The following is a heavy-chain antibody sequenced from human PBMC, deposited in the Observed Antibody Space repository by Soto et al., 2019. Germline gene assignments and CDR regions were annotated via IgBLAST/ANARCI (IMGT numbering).Heavy chain of an antibody. D-gene: IGHD1-26*01. CDR2: IIPIFGTA. CDR1: GGTFSSYA. Sequence: SVKVSCKASGGTFSSYAISWVRQAPGQGLEWMGGIIPIFGTANYAQKFQGRVTITADESTSTAYMELSSLRSEDTAVYYCARGYRRGGSFPVPLHGNYYYYGMDVWGQGTTVTVSS. V-gene: IGHV1-69*13. J-gene: IGHJ6*02. CDR3: ARGYRRGGSFPVPLHGNYYYYGMDV.